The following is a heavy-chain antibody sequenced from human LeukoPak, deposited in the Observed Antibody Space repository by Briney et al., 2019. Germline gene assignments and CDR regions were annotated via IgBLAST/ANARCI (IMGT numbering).Heavy chain of an antibody. CDR2: IYYSGST. CDR3: ARVRGTATSLGRFDP. V-gene: IGHV4-31*03. D-gene: IGHD5-18*01. CDR1: GGSINSGGYS. Sequence: SETLSLTCTVSGGSINSGGYSWSWIRQHPGKGLEWIGYIYYSGSTYYNPSLKSRVTISVDTSKNQFSLKLSSVTAADTAVYYCARVRGTATSLGRFDPWGQGTLVTVSS. J-gene: IGHJ5*02.